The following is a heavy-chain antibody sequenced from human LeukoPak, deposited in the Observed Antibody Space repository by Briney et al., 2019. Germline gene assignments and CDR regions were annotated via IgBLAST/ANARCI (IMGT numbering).Heavy chain of an antibody. CDR1: GGSISPSY. Sequence: SETLSLTCTVSGGSISPSYWSWIRQPPGKELEWIAFIFYSGSAHYKSSLTSRVTISVDTSKNQFSLKLTSVTAADTAVYYCARVGDWYFDLWGRGTLVTVSS. CDR3: ARVGDWYFDL. J-gene: IGHJ2*01. V-gene: IGHV4-59*01. CDR2: IFYSGSA.